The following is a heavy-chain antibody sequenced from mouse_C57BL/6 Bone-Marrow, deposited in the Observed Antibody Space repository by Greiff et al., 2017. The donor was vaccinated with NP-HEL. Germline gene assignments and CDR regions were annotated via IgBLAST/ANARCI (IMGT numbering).Heavy chain of an antibody. D-gene: IGHD4-1*01. Sequence: VQLQQSGAELVKPGASVKLSCTASGFNIKDYYMHWVKQRTEQGLEWIGRIDPEDGETKYDPKFQGKATITADTSSNTAYLQLSSLTSEDTAVYYCASRNWDVGYFDYWGQGTTLTVSS. CDR3: ASRNWDVGYFDY. V-gene: IGHV14-2*01. CDR1: GFNIKDYY. J-gene: IGHJ2*01. CDR2: IDPEDGET.